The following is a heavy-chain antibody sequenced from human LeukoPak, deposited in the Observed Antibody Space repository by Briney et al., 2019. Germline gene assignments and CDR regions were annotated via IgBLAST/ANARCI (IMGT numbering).Heavy chain of an antibody. D-gene: IGHD6-19*01. Sequence: TSETLSLTCTVSGGSISSYYWSWIRQPPGKGLEWIGYIYYSGSTNYNPSLKSRVTISVDTSKNQFSLKLSSVTAADTAVYYCARARLSSGWYPLDYWGRGTLVTVSS. CDR3: ARARLSSGWYPLDY. CDR1: GGSISSYY. J-gene: IGHJ4*02. V-gene: IGHV4-59*08. CDR2: IYYSGST.